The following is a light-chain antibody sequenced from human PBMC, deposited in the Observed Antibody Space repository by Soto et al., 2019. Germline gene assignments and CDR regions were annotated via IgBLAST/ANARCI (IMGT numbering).Light chain of an antibody. CDR3: QQYDRSPKT. Sequence: EIVLTQSPATLSLSTGERATLSCRASQSLSSNLAWYQQKPGQAPRLLIYGASSRATGIPDRFSGTGSGTDFTLTISRLEPEDFAVYYCQQYDRSPKTFGQGTKVDIK. V-gene: IGKV3-20*01. J-gene: IGKJ1*01. CDR2: GAS. CDR1: QSLSSN.